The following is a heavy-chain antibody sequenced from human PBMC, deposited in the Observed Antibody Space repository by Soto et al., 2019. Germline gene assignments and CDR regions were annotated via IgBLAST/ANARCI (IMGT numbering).Heavy chain of an antibody. Sequence: SETLSLTCAVYGGSFSGYYWSWIRQPPGKGLEWIGEINHSGSTNYNPSLKSRVTISVDTSKNQFSLKLSSVTAADTAVYYCARSWFGELLFGLDYWGQGTLVTVS. CDR2: INHSGST. CDR3: ARSWFGELLFGLDY. CDR1: GGSFSGYY. J-gene: IGHJ4*02. D-gene: IGHD3-10*01. V-gene: IGHV4-34*01.